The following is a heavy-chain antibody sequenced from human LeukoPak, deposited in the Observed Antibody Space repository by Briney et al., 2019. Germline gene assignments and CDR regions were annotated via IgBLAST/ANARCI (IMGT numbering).Heavy chain of an antibody. Sequence: PGGSLRLSCAAAGFTFSDHYMTWIRQAPGKGLEWVSYITKSGDTSYADSVKGRFTISRDNAKNSLYLQMNSLRVEDTGVFYCARGRWGLDVWGKGTTVTVSS. D-gene: IGHD3-16*01. CDR1: GFTFSDHY. CDR3: ARGRWGLDV. V-gene: IGHV3-11*04. J-gene: IGHJ6*04. CDR2: ITKSGDT.